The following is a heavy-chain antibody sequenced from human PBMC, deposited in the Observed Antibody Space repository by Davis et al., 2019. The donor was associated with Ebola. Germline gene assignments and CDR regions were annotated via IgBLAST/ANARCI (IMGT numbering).Heavy chain of an antibody. J-gene: IGHJ6*02. D-gene: IGHD3-3*01. V-gene: IGHV4-34*01. CDR3: ASLYYDFWSGDYYYYGMDV. CDR2: INHSGST. Sequence: MPSETLSLTCAVYGGSFSGYYWSWIRQPPGKGLEWIGEINHSGSTNYNPSLKSRVTISVDKSKKQFSLKLSSVTAADTAVYYCASLYYDFWSGDYYYYGMDVWGQGTTVTVSS. CDR1: GGSFSGYY.